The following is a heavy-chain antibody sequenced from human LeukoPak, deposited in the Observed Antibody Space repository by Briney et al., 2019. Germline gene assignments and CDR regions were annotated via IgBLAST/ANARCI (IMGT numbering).Heavy chain of an antibody. CDR2: ISGSGGST. D-gene: IGHD3-9*01. CDR3: AKDGGEYYDILTGYYPRLYYMDV. Sequence: GGSLRLSCAASGFTFSTYGMNWVRQAPGKGLEWVSAISGSGGSTYYADSVKGRFTISRDNSKNTLYLQMNSLRAEDTAVYYCAKDGGEYYDILTGYYPRLYYMDVWGKGTTVTISS. CDR1: GFTFSTYG. J-gene: IGHJ6*03. V-gene: IGHV3-23*01.